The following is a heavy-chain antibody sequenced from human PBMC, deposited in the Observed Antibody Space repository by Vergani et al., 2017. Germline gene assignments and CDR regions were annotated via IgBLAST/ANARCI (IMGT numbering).Heavy chain of an antibody. CDR2: IWYDGSNK. CDR1: GFTFSSCG. J-gene: IGHJ4*02. D-gene: IGHD3-22*01. CDR3: ARERYDSSAAYYFDY. V-gene: IGHV3-33*01. Sequence: QVQLVESGGGVVQPGRSLRLSCAASGFTFSSCGMHWVRQAPGKGLEWVAVIWYDGSNKYYADSVKGRFTISRDNSKNTLYLQMNSLRAEDTAVYYCARERYDSSAAYYFDYWGQGTLVTVSS.